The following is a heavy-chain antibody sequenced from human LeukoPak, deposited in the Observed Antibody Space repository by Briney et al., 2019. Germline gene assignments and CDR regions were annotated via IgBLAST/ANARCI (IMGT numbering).Heavy chain of an antibody. Sequence: GGSLRLSCAASGLFFSNYDMNWVRQAPGKGLEWVSGLSSSGGSTFYAESVKGRFTISRDNSKNTVYLQMNSLRGEDTAIYYCARGVTVTTDFWGQGTLVTVSS. V-gene: IGHV3-23*01. CDR2: LSSSGGST. CDR1: GLFFSNYD. J-gene: IGHJ4*02. D-gene: IGHD4-17*01. CDR3: ARGVTVTTDF.